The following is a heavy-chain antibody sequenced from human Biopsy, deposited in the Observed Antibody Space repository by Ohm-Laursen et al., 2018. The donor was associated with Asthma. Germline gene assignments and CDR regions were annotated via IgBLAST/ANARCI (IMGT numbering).Heavy chain of an antibody. CDR2: ISSSSSTI. V-gene: IGHV3-48*02. J-gene: IGHJ4*02. D-gene: IGHD5-18*01. CDR1: GFTFSSYG. CDR3: ARFKRGYSYGYAGVFDY. Sequence: SLRLSCTASGFTFSSYGMHWVRQAPGKGLEWVSYISSSSSTIYYADSVKGRFTISRDNAENSLYLQMNSLRDEDTAVYYCARFKRGYSYGYAGVFDYWGQGTLVTVSS.